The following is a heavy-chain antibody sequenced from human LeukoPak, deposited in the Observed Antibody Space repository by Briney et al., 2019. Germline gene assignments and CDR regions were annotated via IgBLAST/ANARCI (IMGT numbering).Heavy chain of an antibody. CDR3: ARDLGYSYGGDLGY. D-gene: IGHD5-18*01. Sequence: GSLRLSCEASGFTFNTYGWSWIRQPPGKGLEWIGEINHSGSTNYNPSLKSRVTISVDTSKNQFSLKLSSVTAADTAVYYCARDLGYSYGGDLGYWGQGTLVTVSS. CDR2: INHSGST. J-gene: IGHJ4*02. V-gene: IGHV4-34*01. CDR1: GFTFNTYG.